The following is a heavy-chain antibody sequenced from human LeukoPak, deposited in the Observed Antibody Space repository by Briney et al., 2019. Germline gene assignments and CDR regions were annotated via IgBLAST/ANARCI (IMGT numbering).Heavy chain of an antibody. J-gene: IGHJ4*02. Sequence: GGSLRLSCAASGFTVSNSYMSWVRQAPGKGLEWVSIIYSGGSTYYADSVQGRFTISRDNSKNTLFLQMNSLRAEDTAVYYCAKSKSTGYCLDYWGQGTLVTVSS. D-gene: IGHD3-22*01. CDR3: AKSKSTGYCLDY. CDR1: GFTVSNSY. V-gene: IGHV3-66*01. CDR2: IYSGGST.